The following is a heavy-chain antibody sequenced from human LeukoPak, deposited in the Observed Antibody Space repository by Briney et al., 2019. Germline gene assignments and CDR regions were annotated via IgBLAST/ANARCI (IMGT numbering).Heavy chain of an antibody. CDR1: GYTFTSYA. J-gene: IGHJ4*02. CDR2: INAGNGYT. V-gene: IGHV1-3*01. CDR3: ARVVDVNSYGLFDY. Sequence: ASVKVSCKASGYTFTSYAMHWVRQAPGQRLEWMGWINAGNGYTKYSQKFQGRVTITRDTSASTAYMELSSLRSEDTAVYYCARVVDVNSYGLFDYWGQGTLVTVSS. D-gene: IGHD5-18*01.